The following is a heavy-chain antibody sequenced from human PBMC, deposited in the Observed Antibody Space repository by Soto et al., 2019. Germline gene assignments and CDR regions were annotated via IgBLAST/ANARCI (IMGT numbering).Heavy chain of an antibody. J-gene: IGHJ6*03. D-gene: IGHD3-16*02. V-gene: IGHV4-59*01. Sequence: QVQLQESGPGLVKPSETLSLTCTVSGGSISSCCWSWIRKPPGKGLEWVGYIYYSENTNYNPSLTSRVTISVDTSENPITRMLSTVTAANTAVYYVARSLRQYYYCYNVDVWGKGNTVTVSS. CDR3: ARSLRQYYYCYNVDV. CDR1: GGSISSCC. CDR2: IYYSENT.